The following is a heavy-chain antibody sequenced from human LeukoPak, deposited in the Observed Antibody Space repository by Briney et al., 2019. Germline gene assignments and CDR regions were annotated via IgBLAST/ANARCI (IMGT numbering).Heavy chain of an antibody. CDR2: VSGGVGAT. CDR1: GFTFDTYA. Sequence: GGSLRLSCAASGFTFDTYAMGWVRQAPGKGLEWVSTVSGGVGATYYADSVEGRFSISRDNSKNMVYLQMNSLRAEDTAVYYCAKSQLLLFDVFNFWGQGTMVTVSS. CDR3: AKSQLLLFDVFNF. D-gene: IGHD6-19*01. J-gene: IGHJ3*01. V-gene: IGHV3-23*01.